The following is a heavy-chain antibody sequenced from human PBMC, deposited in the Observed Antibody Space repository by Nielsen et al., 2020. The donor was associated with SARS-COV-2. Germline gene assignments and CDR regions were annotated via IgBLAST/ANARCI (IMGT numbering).Heavy chain of an antibody. D-gene: IGHD4-11*01. CDR2: IDPHSGGT. J-gene: IGHJ4*02. CDR1: GYTFTGHY. V-gene: IGHV1-2*06. Sequence: ASVKVSCKASGYTFTGHYMHWVRQAPGQGPEWMGRIDPHSGGTTYAQKFQGRVTMTRDTSINTAYMELTRLRSDDTAVYYCARGDYSNPNYWGQGSLVTVSS. CDR3: ARGDYSNPNY.